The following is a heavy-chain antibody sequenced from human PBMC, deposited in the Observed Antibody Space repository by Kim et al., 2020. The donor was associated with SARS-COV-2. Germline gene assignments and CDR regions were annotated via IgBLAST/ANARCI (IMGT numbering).Heavy chain of an antibody. CDR1: GFRLSGYD. J-gene: IGHJ5*02. Sequence: GGSLRLSCAASGFRLSGYDMNWVRLAPGKGLEWVSAITGRGNTYYADSVKGRFTISRDNSRSTLSLQMSSLRVEDTAVYYCARVPNYANYVNWFDPWGQGTLVTVSS. V-gene: IGHV3-23*01. CDR2: ITGRGNT. D-gene: IGHD4-17*01. CDR3: ARVPNYANYVNWFDP.